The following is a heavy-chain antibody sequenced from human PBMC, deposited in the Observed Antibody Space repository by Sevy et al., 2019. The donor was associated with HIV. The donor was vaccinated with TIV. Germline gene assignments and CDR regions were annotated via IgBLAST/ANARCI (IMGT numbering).Heavy chain of an antibody. CDR1: GFTFDDYA. Sequence: GGSLRLSCAASGFTFDDYAMHWVRQTPGKGLEWVSGISWNSASIDYADSVKGRFTISRDNAKNSLYLQMKSLRADDMALYYCARDRDDGYCTNGVCFNFDNWGQGTLVTVSS. J-gene: IGHJ4*01. D-gene: IGHD2-8*01. V-gene: IGHV3-9*03. CDR2: ISWNSASI. CDR3: ARDRDDGYCTNGVCFNFDN.